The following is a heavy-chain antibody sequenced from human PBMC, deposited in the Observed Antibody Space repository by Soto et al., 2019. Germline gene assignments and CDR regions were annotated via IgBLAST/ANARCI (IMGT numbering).Heavy chain of an antibody. J-gene: IGHJ6*03. D-gene: IGHD6-19*01. Sequence: WGSLRLSCAASGLPFSSYSMNWVRQAPGKGLEWVSSISSSSSYIYYADSVKGRSTISRDNAKNSLYLQMNSLRAEDTAVYYCASIAVAGFYYYYYMDVWGKGTTVTVSS. V-gene: IGHV3-21*01. CDR3: ASIAVAGFYYYYYMDV. CDR2: ISSSSSYI. CDR1: GLPFSSYS.